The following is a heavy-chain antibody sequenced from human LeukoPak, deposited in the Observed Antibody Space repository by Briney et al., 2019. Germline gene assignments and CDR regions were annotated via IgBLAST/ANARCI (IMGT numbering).Heavy chain of an antibody. CDR3: ATSLYCGTGCL. CDR2: MKDGGST. J-gene: IGHJ3*01. CDR1: GGSFSGLY. V-gene: IGHV4-34*01. Sequence: PSETLSLTCAVYGGSFSGLYWSWIRQPPGKGLEWIGEMKDGGSTNYNPSPKSRVTLSLDTSKNQFSLKLTSVTAADTAVYYCATSLYCGTGCLWGQGTMVTVSS. D-gene: IGHD2-21*01.